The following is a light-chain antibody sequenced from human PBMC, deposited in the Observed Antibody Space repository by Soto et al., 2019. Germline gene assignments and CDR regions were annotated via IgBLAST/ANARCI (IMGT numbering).Light chain of an antibody. CDR3: QQYNSNFWT. V-gene: IGKV1-5*01. Sequence: DIQMTQSPSTLSASVGDRVTITCRASQSVSRLLAWYQQKPGKAPKLLIYDASSLDGGVPSRFSGSGSGTDFTLTISSLQPDDFATYYCQQYNSNFWTFVQGKKGEIK. CDR2: DAS. J-gene: IGKJ1*01. CDR1: QSVSRL.